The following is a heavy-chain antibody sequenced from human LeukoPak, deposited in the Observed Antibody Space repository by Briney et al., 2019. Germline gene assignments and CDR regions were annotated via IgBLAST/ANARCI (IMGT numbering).Heavy chain of an antibody. Sequence: ASVKVSCKASGYTFTSNYIHWVRQAPGQGLEWMGMIYPRDGSTSYAQKLQGRVTMTTDTSTSTAYMELRSLRSDDTAVYYCAREVIQLWYSYDYWGQGTLVTVSS. D-gene: IGHD5-18*01. J-gene: IGHJ4*02. CDR1: GYTFTSNY. CDR3: AREVIQLWYSYDY. CDR2: IYPRDGST. V-gene: IGHV1-46*01.